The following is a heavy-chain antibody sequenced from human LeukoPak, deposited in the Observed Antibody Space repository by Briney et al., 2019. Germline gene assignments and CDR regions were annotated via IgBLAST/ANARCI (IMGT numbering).Heavy chain of an antibody. CDR3: AREGTTLRSYYGMDV. V-gene: IGHV3-66*01. D-gene: IGHD4-17*01. CDR1: GFTSSSYW. CDR2: IYSGGST. Sequence: GGSLRLSCAASGFTSSSYWMNWVREAPGEGLEWISVIYSGGSTYYADSVKGRFTIPRDNSKNKLYLQMNSLRAEDTAVYYCAREGTTLRSYYGMDVWGPGTTVTVAS. J-gene: IGHJ6*02.